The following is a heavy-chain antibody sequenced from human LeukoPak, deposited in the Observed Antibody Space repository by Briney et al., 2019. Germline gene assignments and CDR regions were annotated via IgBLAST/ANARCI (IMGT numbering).Heavy chain of an antibody. Sequence: SETLSLTCAVYGGSFSGYYWSWIRHPPGKGLEWIGEINHSGSTNYNTSLKSRVPISVDTSKNQFSLKLSSVTAADTAVYYCARSYYYGSGSSNAFDPWGQGTLVTVSS. CDR3: ARSYYYGSGSSNAFDP. CDR1: GGSFSGYY. J-gene: IGHJ5*02. D-gene: IGHD3-10*01. V-gene: IGHV4-34*01. CDR2: INHSGST.